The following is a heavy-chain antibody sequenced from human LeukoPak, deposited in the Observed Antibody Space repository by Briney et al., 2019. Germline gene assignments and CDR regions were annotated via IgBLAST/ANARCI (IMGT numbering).Heavy chain of an antibody. Sequence: RTGGSLRLSCAASGFTFSSYSMNWVRQAPGKGLEWVSYISGSSTYIYATDSVKGRFTISRDNDKNSLFLQMNSLRAEDTAVYYCARDGTDGYNYDMDFDYWGQGTLVTVSS. D-gene: IGHD5-24*01. V-gene: IGHV3-21*01. CDR1: GFTFSSYS. J-gene: IGHJ4*02. CDR3: ARDGTDGYNYDMDFDY. CDR2: ISGSSTYI.